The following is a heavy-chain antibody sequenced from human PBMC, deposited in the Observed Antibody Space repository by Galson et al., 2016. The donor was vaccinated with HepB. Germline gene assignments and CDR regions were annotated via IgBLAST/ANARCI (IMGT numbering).Heavy chain of an antibody. J-gene: IGHJ6*02. Sequence: SVKVSCKASGYTFTNHGISWVRQAPGQGLEWMGWISNYNDNTDYAQKFQGRVTMTTDISTSTAYMELRSLRSDDTAMYYWARDDGSVGYGMDVWGQGTTVTVSS. V-gene: IGHV1-18*01. CDR2: ISNYNDNT. D-gene: IGHD3-10*01. CDR1: GYTFTNHG. CDR3: ARDDGSVGYGMDV.